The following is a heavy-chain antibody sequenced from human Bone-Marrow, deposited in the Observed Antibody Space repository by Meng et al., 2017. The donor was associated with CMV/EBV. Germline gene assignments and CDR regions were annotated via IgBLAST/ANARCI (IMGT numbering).Heavy chain of an antibody. D-gene: IGHD3-10*01. V-gene: IGHV3-48*03. CDR2: ISGGGRTK. CDR3: ARATLSGRGLDV. CDR1: GFTFSSYE. J-gene: IGHJ6*02. Sequence: GRSLRLSCKASGFTFSSYEMRWVRQGPGKGLEWISYISGGGRTKFYADSVKGRFTVSRDNAKNSLFLQMNSLRVDDTAVYYCARATLSGRGLDVWGQGTTVTVSS.